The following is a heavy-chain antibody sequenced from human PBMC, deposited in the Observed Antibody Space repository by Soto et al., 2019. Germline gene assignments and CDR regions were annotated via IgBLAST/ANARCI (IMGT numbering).Heavy chain of an antibody. D-gene: IGHD2-15*01. J-gene: IGHJ6*02. CDR1: RVSFSGLY. CDR2: INHSGTT. CDR3: PGGRGYVYGCNFYGLHV. V-gene: IGHV4-34*01. Sequence: ESLSLTCGVYRVSFSGLYWSWVRQTPGGGLEWIGEINHSGTTNYNPSFQNLVTISVYKSTDNFSLKMTSVTAADAAVYYCPGGRGYVYGCNFYGLHVCGQGTTVTVSS.